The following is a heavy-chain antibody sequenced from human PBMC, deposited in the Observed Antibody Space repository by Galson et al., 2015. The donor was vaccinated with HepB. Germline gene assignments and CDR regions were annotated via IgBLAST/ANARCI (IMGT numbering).Heavy chain of an antibody. D-gene: IGHD4-11*01. J-gene: IGHJ4*02. CDR1: GFTFNNAW. CDR3: TTVTRLCDYNNYDCTRTFDF. CDR2: IKSKTDGGTT. Sequence: SLRLSCAASGFTFNNAWMNWVRQAPGKGLEWVGRIKSKTDGGTTDYAAPVKGRFTISRDDSKNTLFLQMNSLKTEDTAVYYCTTVTRLCDYNNYDCTRTFDFWGQGTLVTVSS. V-gene: IGHV3-15*01.